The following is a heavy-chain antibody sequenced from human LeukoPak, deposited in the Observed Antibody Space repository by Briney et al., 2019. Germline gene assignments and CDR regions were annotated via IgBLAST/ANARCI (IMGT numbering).Heavy chain of an antibody. CDR3: AKRRIGGYYSDDVLDI. CDR1: GFRFNNYV. V-gene: IGHV3-30*18. CDR2: LSYDGSGQ. Sequence: GGSLRLSCAGSGFRFNNYVMNWVRQAPGKGLEWVALLSYDGSGQKYIDSVKGRFTISRDNSKNTVYLQMNSLGDEDTAVYYCAKRRIGGYYSDDVLDIWGQGTVVTVSS. D-gene: IGHD3-3*01. J-gene: IGHJ3*02.